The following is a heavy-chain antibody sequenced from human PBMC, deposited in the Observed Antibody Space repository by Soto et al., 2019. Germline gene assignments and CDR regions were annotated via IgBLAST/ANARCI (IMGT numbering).Heavy chain of an antibody. J-gene: IGHJ3*02. CDR3: AKDLQRDGSGGNAFDI. Sequence: QVQLVESGGGVVQPGMSLRLSCAASGFTFSSYGLHWVRQAPGKGLEWVAVISYDGSDKYYADSVKGRFTTSRDNSKNTMYLQMNSLRAEDTAVYYCAKDLQRDGSGGNAFDIWGQGTMVTVSS. D-gene: IGHD3-10*01. CDR1: GFTFSSYG. V-gene: IGHV3-30*18. CDR2: ISYDGSDK.